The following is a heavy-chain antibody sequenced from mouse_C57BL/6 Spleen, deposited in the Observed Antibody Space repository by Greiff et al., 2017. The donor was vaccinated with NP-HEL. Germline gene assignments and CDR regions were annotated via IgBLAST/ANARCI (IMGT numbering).Heavy chain of an antibody. CDR2: IYPGDGDT. CDR1: GYAFSSSW. V-gene: IGHV1-82*01. CDR3: APYGSSSFAY. Sequence: QVQLQQSGPELVKPGASVKISCKASGYAFSSSWMNWVKQRPGKGLEWIGRIYPGDGDTNYNGKFKGKATLTADTSSSTAYMQLSSLTSEDSAVYFCAPYGSSSFAYWGQGTLVTVSA. D-gene: IGHD1-1*01. J-gene: IGHJ3*01.